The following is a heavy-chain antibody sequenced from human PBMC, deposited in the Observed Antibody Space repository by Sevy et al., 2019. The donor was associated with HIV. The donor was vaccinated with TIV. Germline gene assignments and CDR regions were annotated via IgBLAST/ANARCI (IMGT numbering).Heavy chain of an antibody. J-gene: IGHJ6*02. CDR2: ISSSGSTI. Sequence: GGSLRLSCAASGFTFSSYEMNWVRQAPGKGLEWVSYISSSGSTIYYADSVKGRFTISRDNAKNSLYLQMNSLRAEDTAVYYCASYTMLRGVIIGSYGMDVWGQGTTVTVSS. CDR1: GFTFSSYE. D-gene: IGHD3-10*01. V-gene: IGHV3-48*03. CDR3: ASYTMLRGVIIGSYGMDV.